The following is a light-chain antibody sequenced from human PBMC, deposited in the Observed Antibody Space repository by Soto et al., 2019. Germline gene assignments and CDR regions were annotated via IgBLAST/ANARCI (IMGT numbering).Light chain of an antibody. CDR1: QDIKTY. Sequence: IQLTQSPSSLSASVGDRLSITCRASQDIKTYLAWYQQKQGKAPKLLISGTFTLQSGVPSRFNGSGSGTDFTLTISRLQPEDFATYYCQHLNNYPPFTFGPGTKVDLE. J-gene: IGKJ3*01. CDR3: QHLNNYPPFT. V-gene: IGKV1-9*01. CDR2: GTF.